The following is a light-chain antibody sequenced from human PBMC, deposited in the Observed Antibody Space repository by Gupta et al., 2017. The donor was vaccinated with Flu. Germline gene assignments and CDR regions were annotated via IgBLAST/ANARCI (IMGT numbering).Light chain of an antibody. V-gene: IGKV1-5*03. Sequence: DIQMTQSPSTLSASIGDRVTITCRADQSISSWLAWYQQKPGKAPKLLIFKASTLESGVPSRFSGSGSGTEFTLTISSLQPDDFATYYCQQYNSSPHTFGQGTKLEIK. CDR1: QSISSW. CDR2: KAS. J-gene: IGKJ2*01. CDR3: QQYNSSPHT.